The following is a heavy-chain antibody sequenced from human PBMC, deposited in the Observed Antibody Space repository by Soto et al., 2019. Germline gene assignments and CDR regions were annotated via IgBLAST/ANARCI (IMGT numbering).Heavy chain of an antibody. CDR3: ARFGDFWRAPPILDH. D-gene: IGHD3-3*01. J-gene: IGHJ4*02. Sequence: GGSLRLSCEASGFTFNSYWMSWVRQAPGKGLEWVANIRQDGSEIYYLGSVRGRFTISRDNAKNSLYLQMNSLRAEDTAVYYCARFGDFWRAPPILDHWGQGTLVTVSS. CDR1: GFTFNSYW. V-gene: IGHV3-7*01. CDR2: IRQDGSEI.